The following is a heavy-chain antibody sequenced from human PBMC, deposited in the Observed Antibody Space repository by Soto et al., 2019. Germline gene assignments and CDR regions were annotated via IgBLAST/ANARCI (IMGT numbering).Heavy chain of an antibody. CDR1: GCSISSGGYY. Sequence: TLSLTCTVSGCSISSGGYYWSWIRQHPGKGLEWIGYIYYSGSTYYNPSLKSRVTISVDTSKNQFSLKLSSVTAADTAVYYCARAGTSVYSPYDYWGQGTLVTVSS. J-gene: IGHJ4*02. CDR3: ARAGTSVYSPYDY. V-gene: IGHV4-31*03. CDR2: IYYSGST. D-gene: IGHD5-12*01.